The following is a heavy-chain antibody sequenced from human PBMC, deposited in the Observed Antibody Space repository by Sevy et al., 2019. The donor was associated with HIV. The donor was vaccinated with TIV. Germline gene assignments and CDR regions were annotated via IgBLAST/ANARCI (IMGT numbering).Heavy chain of an antibody. J-gene: IGHJ3*02. CDR3: ASLPNNYYDSSGSSGDDAFDI. CDR1: GFTFSSYG. V-gene: IGHV3-33*01. D-gene: IGHD3-22*01. CDR2: ICNDRSNK. Sequence: GGSLRLSCAASGFTFSSYGMHWVRRAPGKGLEWVAVICNDRSNKDYADSVKGRFTNSRDNSKNTLYLQMNSLRAEDTAVYYCASLPNNYYDSSGSSGDDAFDIWGQGTMVTV.